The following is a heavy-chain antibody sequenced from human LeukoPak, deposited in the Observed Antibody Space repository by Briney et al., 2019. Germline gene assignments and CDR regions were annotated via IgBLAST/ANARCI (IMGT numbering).Heavy chain of an antibody. CDR3: ARHGIYSNYNYMDV. D-gene: IGHD4-11*01. Sequence: PSETLSLTCTVSGGSISSSSYYWGWIHQPPGKGLEWIGSIYYSGSTYYNPSLKSRVTMSVDTSKNQFSLKLSSVTAADTAVYYCARHGIYSNYNYMDVWGKGTTVTVSS. V-gene: IGHV4-39*01. CDR2: IYYSGST. CDR1: GGSISSSSYY. J-gene: IGHJ6*03.